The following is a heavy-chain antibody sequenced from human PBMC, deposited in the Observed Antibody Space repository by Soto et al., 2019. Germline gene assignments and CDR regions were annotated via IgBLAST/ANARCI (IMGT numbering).Heavy chain of an antibody. D-gene: IGHD3-3*01. V-gene: IGHV3-53*04. CDR2: IYSGGST. Sequence: GGSLRLSCAASGFTVSSNYMSWVRQAPGKGLEWVSVIYSGGSTYYADSVKGRFTISRHNSKNTLYLQMNSLRAEDTAVYYCARAFYGDYDFWSGYYGFDYWGQGTLVTVSS. J-gene: IGHJ4*02. CDR1: GFTVSSNY. CDR3: ARAFYGDYDFWSGYYGFDY.